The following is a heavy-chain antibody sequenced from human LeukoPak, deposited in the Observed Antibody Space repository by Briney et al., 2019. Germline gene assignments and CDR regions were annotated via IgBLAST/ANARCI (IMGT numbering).Heavy chain of an antibody. Sequence: GGSLRLSCAASGFTFNSYWMHWVRQAPGKGLVWVSLIIGDGSGTGYADSVRGRFTVSRDNAKNTLFLQMSSLRAEDTAMYYCARDTGYSSSLWGQGTLVTVFS. D-gene: IGHD6-6*01. V-gene: IGHV3-74*01. CDR2: IIGDGSGT. CDR1: GFTFNSYW. J-gene: IGHJ4*02. CDR3: ARDTGYSSSL.